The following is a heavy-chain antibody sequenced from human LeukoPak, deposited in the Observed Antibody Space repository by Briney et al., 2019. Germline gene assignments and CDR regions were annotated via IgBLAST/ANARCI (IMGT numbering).Heavy chain of an antibody. CDR2: IRYDGSNK. D-gene: IGHD4-17*01. V-gene: IGHV3-30*02. J-gene: IGHJ3*02. CDR3: AKDTTVTGAFDI. Sequence: GGSLRLSCAASGFTFSRYGMHWVRQAPGKGLEWVAFIRYDGSNKYYADSVKGRFTISRDNSKNTLYLQMNSLRAEDTAVYYCAKDTTVTGAFDIWGQGTMVTVSS. CDR1: GFTFSRYG.